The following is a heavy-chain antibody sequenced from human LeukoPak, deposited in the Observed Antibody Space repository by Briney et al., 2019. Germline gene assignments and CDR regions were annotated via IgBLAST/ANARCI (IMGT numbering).Heavy chain of an antibody. V-gene: IGHV4-39*07. CDR3: ASSGSSPFDAFDI. Sequence: SETLSLTCTVSGGSISSSGYYWGWIRQPPGKGLEWIGEIYHSGSTNYNPSLKSRVTISVDKSKNQFSLKLSSVTAADTAVYYCASSGSSPFDAFDIWGQGTMVTVSS. CDR1: GGSISSSGYY. CDR2: IYHSGST. D-gene: IGHD3-10*01. J-gene: IGHJ3*02.